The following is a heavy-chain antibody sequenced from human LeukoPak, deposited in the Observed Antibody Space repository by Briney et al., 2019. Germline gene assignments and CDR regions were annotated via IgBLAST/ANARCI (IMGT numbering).Heavy chain of an antibody. CDR2: IYYSGST. Sequence: SETLSLTCTVSVCSISDYYWSWIRQPPGKGLEWIGYIYYSGSTTYNPSLKSRVTMSVDTAKNQFSLKLRSVTAADTAVYYCAMGDFCSSSSCYLRPMDVWGKGTTVTVSS. CDR1: VCSISDYY. CDR3: AMGDFCSSSSCYLRPMDV. V-gene: IGHV4-59*01. D-gene: IGHD2-2*01. J-gene: IGHJ6*03.